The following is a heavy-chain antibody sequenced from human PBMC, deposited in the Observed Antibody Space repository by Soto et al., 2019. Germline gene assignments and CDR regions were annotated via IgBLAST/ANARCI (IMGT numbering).Heavy chain of an antibody. CDR3: AKDKVRRGAAAPLDY. D-gene: IGHD6-13*01. V-gene: IGHV3-30*02. Sequence: DSVKGRFTISRDNSKNTLYLQMNSLRAEDTAVYYCAKDKVRRGAAAPLDYWGQGTLVTVSS. J-gene: IGHJ4*02.